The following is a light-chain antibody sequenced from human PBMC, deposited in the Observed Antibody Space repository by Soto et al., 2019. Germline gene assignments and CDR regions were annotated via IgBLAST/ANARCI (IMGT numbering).Light chain of an antibody. V-gene: IGLV6-57*03. CDR1: SGSIASNY. J-gene: IGLJ2*01. Sequence: NFMLTQPHSVSESPGKTVTISCTRSSGSIASNYVQWYQQRPGSAPTTVIYEDNQRPSVVPDRFSGPIDSSSNSASLTISGLKTEDEADYYCQSYDSCVVFGGGTKLTVL. CDR2: EDN. CDR3: QSYDSCVV.